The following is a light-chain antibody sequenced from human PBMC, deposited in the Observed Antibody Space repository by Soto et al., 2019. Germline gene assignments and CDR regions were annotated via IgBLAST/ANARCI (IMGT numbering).Light chain of an antibody. J-gene: IGLJ2*01. Sequence: QSVLTQPPSVSGTPGHNVSISCSGSTSNLGGNTVNWYQQLPGTAPKLLIYTNNQRPSGVPDRFSGSKSGTSASLAISGLRSEDEADFYCAAWDDSLNAVVFGGGTKLTVL. V-gene: IGLV1-44*01. CDR2: TNN. CDR3: AAWDDSLNAVV. CDR1: TSNLGGNT.